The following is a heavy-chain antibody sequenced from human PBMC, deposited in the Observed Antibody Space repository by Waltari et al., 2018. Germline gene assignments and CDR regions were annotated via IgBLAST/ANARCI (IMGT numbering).Heavy chain of an antibody. CDR3: ATYYYDTSGYDEFFQH. V-gene: IGHV1-2*02. CDR1: GYTFTAYY. J-gene: IGHJ1*01. Sequence: QVQLVQSGAEVKKPGASVKVSCKASGYTFTAYYMHWVRQDPGQGLEWMGWINPNSGGTNYAQKFQGRVTMTRDTSISTAYMELSRLRSDDTAVYYCATYYYDTSGYDEFFQHWGQGTLVTVSS. CDR2: INPNSGGT. D-gene: IGHD3-22*01.